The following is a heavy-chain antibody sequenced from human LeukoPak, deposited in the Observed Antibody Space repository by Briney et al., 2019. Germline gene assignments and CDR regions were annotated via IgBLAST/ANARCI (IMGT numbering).Heavy chain of an antibody. CDR1: GGSFSGYY. D-gene: IGHD3-3*01. Sequence: SETLSLTCAVYGGSFSGYYWSWIRQPPGKGLEWIGEINHSGSTNYNPSLKSRVTISVDTSKNQFSLKLSSVTAADTAVYYCASCLGGVVNPFDYWGQGTLVTVSS. CDR3: ASCLGGVVNPFDY. CDR2: INHSGST. V-gene: IGHV4-34*01. J-gene: IGHJ4*02.